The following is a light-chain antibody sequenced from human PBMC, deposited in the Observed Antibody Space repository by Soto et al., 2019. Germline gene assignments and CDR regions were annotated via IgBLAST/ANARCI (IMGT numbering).Light chain of an antibody. CDR2: GAS. Sequence: ELVWTQSPGTLSLSPGERATLSCRASQSVSSSYLAWYQQKPCQAHRLLIYGASSRATGIPDRFSGSGSGTDFTLTISRLEPEDFAVYYCQQYGSSLSWTFGQGTKWDIK. J-gene: IGKJ1*01. CDR3: QQYGSSLSWT. CDR1: QSVSSSY. V-gene: IGKV3-20*01.